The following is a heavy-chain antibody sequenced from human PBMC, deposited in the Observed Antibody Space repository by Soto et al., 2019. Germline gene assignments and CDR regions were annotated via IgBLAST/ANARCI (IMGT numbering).Heavy chain of an antibody. CDR2: IYYSGST. Sequence: PSETLSLTCTVSGGSISSYYWSWIRQPPGKGLEWIGYIYYSGSTNYNPSLKSRVTISVDTSKNQFSLKLSSVTAADTAVYYCARQRCSSTSCYYYYYYMDVWGKGTTVTVSS. J-gene: IGHJ6*03. CDR1: GGSISSYY. CDR3: ARQRCSSTSCYYYYYYMDV. D-gene: IGHD2-2*01. V-gene: IGHV4-59*08.